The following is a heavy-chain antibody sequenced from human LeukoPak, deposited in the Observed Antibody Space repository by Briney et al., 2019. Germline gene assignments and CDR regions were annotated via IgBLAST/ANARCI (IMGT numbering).Heavy chain of an antibody. V-gene: IGHV4-61*01. CDR1: GASVSSGSSY. J-gene: IGHJ6*02. CDR2: IFYSGTT. CDR3: ARTPVHCSGGSCYYYYYAMDV. Sequence: KTSETLSLTCTVSGASVSSGSSYWGWIRQPPGKGLEWIGYIFYSGTTNYSPSLKSRVTMSLDTSENQFSLRLSSVTAADTAVYYCARTPVHCSGGSCYYYYYAMDVWGQGTTVTVSS. D-gene: IGHD2-15*01.